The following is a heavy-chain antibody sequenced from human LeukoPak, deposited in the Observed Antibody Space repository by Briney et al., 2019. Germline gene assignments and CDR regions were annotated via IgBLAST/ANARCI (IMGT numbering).Heavy chain of an antibody. CDR3: ARLLPATMAFLNQGKNWYFDL. J-gene: IGHJ2*01. Sequence: PSQTLSLTCTVSGGSISTGNYYWSCIRQHPGKGLEWIGYIYYSGDSYYNPSLKSRVTMSVDTSKNQFSLKLSSVTAADTAVYYCARLLPATMAFLNQGKNWYFDLWGRGTLVTVSS. CDR2: IYYSGDS. D-gene: IGHD2-2*01. CDR1: GGSISTGNYY. V-gene: IGHV4-31*03.